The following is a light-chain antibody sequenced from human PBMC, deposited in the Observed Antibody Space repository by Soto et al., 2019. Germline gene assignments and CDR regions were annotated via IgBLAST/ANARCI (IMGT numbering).Light chain of an antibody. J-gene: IGKJ1*01. CDR3: QQYNSYST. CDR2: KAS. Sequence: MSPSPSPLSASVGDRGTITCRASQSISSWLAWYQQKPGKAPKLLIYKASSLESGVPSRFSGSGSGTEFTLTISSLQPDDFATYYCQQYNSYSTFGQGTKVDI. CDR1: QSISSW. V-gene: IGKV1-5*03.